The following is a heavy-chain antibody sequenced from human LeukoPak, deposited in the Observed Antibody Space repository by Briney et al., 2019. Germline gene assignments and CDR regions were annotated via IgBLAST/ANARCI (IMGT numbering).Heavy chain of an antibody. Sequence: GGSLRLSCAASGFTFSNHGMHWVRQAPGKGLEWVAVIWYDGSHQYYPDSTKGRFTISRDNSKNTLYLQMHNLRAEDTAVYFCARNVRSGSFDYWGQGTLVTVSS. CDR2: IWYDGSHQ. CDR3: ARNVRSGSFDY. V-gene: IGHV3-33*01. CDR1: GFTFSNHG. J-gene: IGHJ4*02. D-gene: IGHD3-10*01.